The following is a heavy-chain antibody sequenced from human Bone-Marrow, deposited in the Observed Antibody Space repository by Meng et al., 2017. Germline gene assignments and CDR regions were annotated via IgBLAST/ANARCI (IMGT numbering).Heavy chain of an antibody. CDR2: INPNSGGT. J-gene: IGHJ4*02. D-gene: IGHD3-22*01. Sequence: ASVKVSCKASGYTFTGYYMHWVRQAPGQGLEWMGWINPNSGGTNYAQKFQGRVTMTRDTSISTAYMELSRLRSDDTAVYYCATYYYDSSGYLMWGQGTLVTVSS. V-gene: IGHV1-2*02. CDR3: ATYYYDSSGYLM. CDR1: GYTFTGYY.